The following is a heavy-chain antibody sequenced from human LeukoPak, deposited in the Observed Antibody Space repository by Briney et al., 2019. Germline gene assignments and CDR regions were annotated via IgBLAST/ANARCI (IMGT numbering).Heavy chain of an antibody. J-gene: IGHJ5*02. D-gene: IGHD4-17*01. CDR3: ARVTVTLTNWFDP. CDR1: GGTFSSYA. V-gene: IGHV1-69*05. Sequence: SVKVSCKASGGTFSSYAISWVRQAPGQGLESMGGIIPIFGTANYAQKFQGRVTITTDESTSTAYMELSSLRSEDTAVYYCARVTVTLTNWFDPWGQGTLVTVSS. CDR2: IIPIFGTA.